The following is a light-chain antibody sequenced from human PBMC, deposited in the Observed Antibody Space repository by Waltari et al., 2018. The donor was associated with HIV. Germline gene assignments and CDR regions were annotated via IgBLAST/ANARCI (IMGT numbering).Light chain of an antibody. V-gene: IGLV1-47*01. CDR3: SAWDDSLRGWV. Sequence: QSVLTQPPSASVTPGQGVIISCSGSNLNIGSNYVYWYQQLPGTAPKLLLHGNDQRPSGVPGRFSGSKSGNSAYLAISGLRSEDEADYYCSAWDDSLRGWVFGGGTKLTVL. CDR1: NLNIGSNY. J-gene: IGLJ3*02. CDR2: GND.